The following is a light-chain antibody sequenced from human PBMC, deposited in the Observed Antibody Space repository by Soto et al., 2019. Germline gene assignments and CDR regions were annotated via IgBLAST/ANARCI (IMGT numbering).Light chain of an antibody. J-gene: IGKJ4*01. CDR3: QQLTSYPLT. CDR1: QNLNHNY. V-gene: IGKV3-20*01. CDR2: DAS. Sequence: VLTQSPGNLSLCPGEGATLSCSPSQNLNHNYFAWYQQKPGQGPRLLIYDASSRATGIPDRVSGVGSGTDFTLTISRLEPEDLAVDYCQQLTSYPLTFGGGTKVDIK.